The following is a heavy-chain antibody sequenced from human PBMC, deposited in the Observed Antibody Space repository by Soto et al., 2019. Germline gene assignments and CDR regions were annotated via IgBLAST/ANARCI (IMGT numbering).Heavy chain of an antibody. CDR2: MNPNSGNT. D-gene: IGHD2-2*01. CDR3: ARGRGYCSSTSCPSPDYYYYYYMDV. CDR1: GYTFTSYD. J-gene: IGHJ6*03. Sequence: ASVKVSCKASGYTFTSYDINWVRQATGQGLEWMGWMNPNSGNTGYAQKFQGRVTMTRNTSISTAYMELGSLRSEDTAVYYCARGRGYCSSTSCPSPDYYYYYYMDVWGKGTTVTVSS. V-gene: IGHV1-8*01.